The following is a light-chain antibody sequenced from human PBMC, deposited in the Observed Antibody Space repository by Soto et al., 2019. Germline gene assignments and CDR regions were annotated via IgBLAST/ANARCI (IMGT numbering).Light chain of an antibody. V-gene: IGKV1-9*01. J-gene: IGKJ4*01. Sequence: IQLTQSPSSLSASVGERVTITCRASQDINRYVAWYQQQPGKAPKLLMYAASTLQSGVPSRFSGSGSGTDFTLTISSLQPEDFATYYCQQPNSYPLSFGRGTKVYIK. CDR1: QDINRY. CDR2: AAS. CDR3: QQPNSYPLS.